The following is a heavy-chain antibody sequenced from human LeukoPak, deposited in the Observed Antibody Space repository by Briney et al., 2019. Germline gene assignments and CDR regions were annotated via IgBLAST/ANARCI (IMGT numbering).Heavy chain of an antibody. Sequence: SETLSLTCTVSGVSISSYYWSWIRQPPGKGLEWIGYIYYSGSTNYNPSLKSRVTISVDTSKNQFSLKLSSVTAADTAVYYCARSIAARSFDYWGQGALVTVSS. V-gene: IGHV4-59*01. CDR2: IYYSGST. CDR1: GVSISSYY. D-gene: IGHD6-6*01. CDR3: ARSIAARSFDY. J-gene: IGHJ4*02.